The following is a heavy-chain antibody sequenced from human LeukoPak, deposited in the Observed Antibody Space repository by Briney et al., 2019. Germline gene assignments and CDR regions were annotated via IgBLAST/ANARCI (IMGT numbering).Heavy chain of an antibody. D-gene: IGHD3-22*01. CDR1: GGSISSGGYY. V-gene: IGHV4-31*03. CDR3: ARDLRGYDSSGYYKGYFDY. Sequence: SETLSLTCTVSGGSISSGGYYWSWIRPHPGKGLEWVGYIYYSGSTYYNPSLKSRVTISVDTSKNQFSLKLSSVTAADTAVYYCARDLRGYDSSGYYKGYFDYWGQGTLVTVSS. J-gene: IGHJ4*02. CDR2: IYYSGST.